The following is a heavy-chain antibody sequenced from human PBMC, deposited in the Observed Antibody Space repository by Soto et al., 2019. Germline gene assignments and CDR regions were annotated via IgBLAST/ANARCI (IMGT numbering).Heavy chain of an antibody. CDR3: ARDQWDVVVVATPPRWGMDV. V-gene: IGHV4-31*03. CDR1: GGSISSGGYY. CDR2: IYYSGST. Sequence: SETLSLTCTVSGGSISSGGYYWSWIRQHPGKGLEWIGYIYYSGSTYYNPSLKSRVTISVDTSKNQFSLKLSSVTAADTAVYYCARDQWDVVVVATPPRWGMDVWGQGTTVTVSS. D-gene: IGHD2-15*01. J-gene: IGHJ6*02.